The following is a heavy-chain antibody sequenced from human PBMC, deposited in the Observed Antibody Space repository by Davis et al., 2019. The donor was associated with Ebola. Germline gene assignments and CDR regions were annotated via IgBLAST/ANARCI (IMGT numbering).Heavy chain of an antibody. V-gene: IGHV4-34*01. CDR3: ARGRARLDY. J-gene: IGHJ4*02. CDR2: IIHSGST. CDR1: AWPSSGYY. Sequence: MPSETLSLTCAVYAWPSSGYYWSWIRQPPGKGLDWIGEIIHSGSTNYNPSLKSRVTISVDTSRNQFSLKLSSVTAADTAVYYCARGRARLDYWGQGTLVTVSS.